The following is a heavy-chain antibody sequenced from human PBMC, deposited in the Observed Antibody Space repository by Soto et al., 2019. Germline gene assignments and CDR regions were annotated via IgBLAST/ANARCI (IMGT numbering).Heavy chain of an antibody. V-gene: IGHV3-11*06. CDR1: GFTFSDYY. D-gene: IGHD6-13*01. CDR3: ARKYSSSWYSDY. CDR2: ISSGSTYT. J-gene: IGHJ4*02. Sequence: QVQLVESGGGLVKPGGSLRLSCAASGFTFSDYYMSWIRQAPGKGLEWVSYISSGSTYTDYADSVKGRFTISRDNVKNSLYLQMNSLRAEDTAVYYCARKYSSSWYSDYWGQGTLVTVSS.